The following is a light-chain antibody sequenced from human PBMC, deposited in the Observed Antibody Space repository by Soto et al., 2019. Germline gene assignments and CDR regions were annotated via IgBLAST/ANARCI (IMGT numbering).Light chain of an antibody. CDR2: IAS. CDR3: QQGYNHPLT. J-gene: IGKJ5*01. V-gene: IGKV1-39*01. CDR1: QSIGNL. Sequence: DIQMTQSPSSLSASVGDRVTITCRASQSIGNLLHWFQQKPGEAPKLLIYIASSLQSGVPSRFSGSGSGTDFTLTINSLQPEDFATYYGQQGYNHPLTFGQGTRLETK.